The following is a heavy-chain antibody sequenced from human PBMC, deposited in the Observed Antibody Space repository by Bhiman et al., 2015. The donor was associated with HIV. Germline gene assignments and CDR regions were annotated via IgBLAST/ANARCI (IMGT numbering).Heavy chain of an antibody. J-gene: IGHJ4*01. V-gene: IGHV3-23*04. D-gene: IGHD2-2*01. CDR2: LRADGDVT. CDR3: ASLGWATVDTQGTAAL. Sequence: VQLVESGGGVVQPGRSLRLSCAASGFTFSSYGMHWVRQAPGKGLEWVSSLRADGDVTYYAESVKGRFTISRDNSKNTLYLQMNSLRVEDTAVYYCASLGWATVDTQGTAALWGHGTLVTVSP. CDR1: GFTFSSYG.